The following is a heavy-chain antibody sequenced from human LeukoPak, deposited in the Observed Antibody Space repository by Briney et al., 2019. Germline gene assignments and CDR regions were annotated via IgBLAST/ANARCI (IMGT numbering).Heavy chain of an antibody. V-gene: IGHV3-30*02. J-gene: IGHJ5*01. D-gene: IGHD3/OR15-3a*01. Sequence: PGGSLRLSCAASGFISRQYAIHWVRQAPGKGLEWVACIRFDGSKYGDSVKGRFTISRDNSNNMAYLEMDSLRKEDTAVYYCTREDWDFDSWGQGTLVTVSS. CDR3: TREDWDFDS. CDR2: IRFDGS. CDR1: GFISRQYA.